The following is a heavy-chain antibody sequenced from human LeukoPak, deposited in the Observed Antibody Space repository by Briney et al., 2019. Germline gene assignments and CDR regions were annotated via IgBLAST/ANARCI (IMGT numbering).Heavy chain of an antibody. CDR1: GFTFSNYA. CDR2: IIASSGST. D-gene: IGHD5-12*01. CDR3: AKGGYDYVEVAYFDY. V-gene: IGHV3-23*01. J-gene: IGHJ4*02. Sequence: GGSLRLSCAASGFTFSNYAMNWVRQAPGKGLEWVSTIIASSGSTFYADSVKGWFTISKDTSKNTLYLHMSSLRADDTAVYYCAKGGYDYVEVAYFDYWGQGTLVTVSS.